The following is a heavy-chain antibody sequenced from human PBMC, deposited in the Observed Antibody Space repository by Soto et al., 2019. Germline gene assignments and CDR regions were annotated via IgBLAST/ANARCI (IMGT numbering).Heavy chain of an antibody. CDR1: GGPFRSSA. Sequence: SVKVSCKASGGPFRSSAISWVRPAPGQGLEWMGGIIPIFGTANYAQKSQGRVTITADESTSTAYMELSSLRSEGTAVYYCARDLFPYCGGDCYSVATYGMDVWGQGTTVTVYS. CDR3: ARDLFPYCGGDCYSVATYGMDV. J-gene: IGHJ6*02. CDR2: IIPIFGTA. V-gene: IGHV1-69*13. D-gene: IGHD2-21*02.